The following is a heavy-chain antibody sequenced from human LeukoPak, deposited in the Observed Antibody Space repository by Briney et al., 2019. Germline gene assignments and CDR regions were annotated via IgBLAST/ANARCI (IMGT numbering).Heavy chain of an antibody. Sequence: GGSLRLSCAASGFTFNSYAMSWVRQAPGKGLEWVLAISGSDGSTYYADSVKGRFTISRDNSKNTLYLQMNSLRAEDTAVYYCAKPSLAAAGNLWVSGGNWFDSWGQGTLVTVSS. D-gene: IGHD6-13*01. CDR1: GFTFNSYA. V-gene: IGHV3-23*01. J-gene: IGHJ5*01. CDR2: ISGSDGST. CDR3: AKPSLAAAGNLWVSGGNWFDS.